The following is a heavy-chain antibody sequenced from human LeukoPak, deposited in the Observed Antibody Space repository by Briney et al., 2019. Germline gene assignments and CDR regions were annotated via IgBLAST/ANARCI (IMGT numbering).Heavy chain of an antibody. Sequence: PGGSLRLSCAASGFTFRDYYMSWLRQAPGKGLEWVSYISSSGSTIYYADSVKGRFTISRDNSKNTLYLQMNSLRAEDTAVYYCARSAVRYYFDYWGQGTLVTVSS. CDR2: ISSSGSTI. D-gene: IGHD3-10*01. CDR3: ARSAVRYYFDY. V-gene: IGHV3-11*01. J-gene: IGHJ4*02. CDR1: GFTFRDYY.